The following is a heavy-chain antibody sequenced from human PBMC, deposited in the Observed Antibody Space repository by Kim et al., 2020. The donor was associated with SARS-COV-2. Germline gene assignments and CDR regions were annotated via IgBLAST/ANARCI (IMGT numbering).Heavy chain of an antibody. D-gene: IGHD3-22*01. CDR1: GGSISSYY. Sequence: SETLSLTCTVSGGSISSYYWSWIRQPPGKGLEWIGYIYYSGSTNYNPSLKSRVTISVDTSKNQFSLKLSSVTAADTAVYYCARDSGSSGYYRDWGQGTLVTVSS. CDR3: ARDSGSSGYYRD. CDR2: IYYSGST. J-gene: IGHJ4*02. V-gene: IGHV4-59*13.